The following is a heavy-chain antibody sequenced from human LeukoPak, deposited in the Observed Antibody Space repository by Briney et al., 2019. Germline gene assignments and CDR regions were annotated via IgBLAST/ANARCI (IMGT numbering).Heavy chain of an antibody. D-gene: IGHD3-22*01. CDR3: ARGVDYYENSGTIDY. J-gene: IGHJ4*02. CDR2: ICYDGSNK. Sequence: PGKSLRLSCTASGFTFSDYGMHWVRQPPGKGLEWVAIICYDGSNKTYEDSVKGRFTISRDNSKNTLYLQMNSLRAEDTAVYYCARGVDYYENSGTIDYWGQGTLVTVSS. V-gene: IGHV3-33*01. CDR1: GFTFSDYG.